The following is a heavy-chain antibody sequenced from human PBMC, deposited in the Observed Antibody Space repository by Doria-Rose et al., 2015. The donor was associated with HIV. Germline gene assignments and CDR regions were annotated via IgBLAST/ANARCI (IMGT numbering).Heavy chain of an antibody. V-gene: IGHV2-26*01. J-gene: IGHJ4*02. D-gene: IGHD6-13*01. CDR3: ARIKSSRWYHKYYFDF. CDR1: GVSLSSPGMG. CDR2: IFPDDER. Sequence: QITLKESGPVLVKPTETLTLTCTVSGVSLSSPGMGVSWIRQPPGKALEWLANIFPDDERSYTTYLKSRLTISRGTSKSQVVLTMTDMDPVDTATYYCARIKSSRWYHKYYFDFWGQGTLVIVSA.